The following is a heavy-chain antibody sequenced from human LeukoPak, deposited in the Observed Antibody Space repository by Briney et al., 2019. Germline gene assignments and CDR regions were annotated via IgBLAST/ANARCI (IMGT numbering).Heavy chain of an antibody. D-gene: IGHD6-13*01. CDR2: ISSNGGST. J-gene: IGHJ4*02. V-gene: IGHV3-64*04. Sequence: GGSLRLSCSASGFTFSDHAMHWVRQAPGKGLEFVSGISSNGGSTFYADSVKGRFTISRDNAKNTLYLQMNSLRVEDTAVYYCAGGISATGGGWGQGTLVTVSS. CDR1: GFTFSDHA. CDR3: AGGISATGGG.